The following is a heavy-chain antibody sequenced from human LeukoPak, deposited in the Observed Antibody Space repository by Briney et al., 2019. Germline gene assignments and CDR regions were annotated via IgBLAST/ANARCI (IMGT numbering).Heavy chain of an antibody. CDR3: ARDQNYNWNYASGTDY. Sequence: GGSLRLSCAASGLTFSSHWMHWVRQAPGKGLVWVSRITNDGSSTTYADSVKGRFTISRDNAKNMLYLQMNSLRAEDTAVYYCARDQNYNWNYASGTDYWGQGTLVTVPS. CDR1: GLTFSSHW. CDR2: ITNDGSST. J-gene: IGHJ4*02. D-gene: IGHD1-7*01. V-gene: IGHV3-74*01.